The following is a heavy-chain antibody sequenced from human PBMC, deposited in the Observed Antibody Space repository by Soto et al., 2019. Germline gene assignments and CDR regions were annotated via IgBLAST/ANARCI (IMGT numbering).Heavy chain of an antibody. J-gene: IGHJ5*02. D-gene: IGHD6-13*01. Sequence: GGSLRFACTASGFTLSDYEMNWFRQAPAKGPEWLRFIKSQDLGGTEHYAASVRGRYTISRDDAKSVAYLQMDSLKNEDSGVYYSTRDSLSSSWYSWSRVGWFDPWGQGTLVTVSS. CDR1: GFTLSDYE. CDR3: TRDSLSSSWYSWSRVGWFDP. V-gene: IGHV3-49*03. CDR2: IKSQDLGGTE.